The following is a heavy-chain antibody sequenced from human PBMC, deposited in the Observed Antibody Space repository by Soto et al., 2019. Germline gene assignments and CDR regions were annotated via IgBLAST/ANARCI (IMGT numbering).Heavy chain of an antibody. CDR3: ARMDSFGSLNWFDP. Sequence: ASVKVSCKASGYTFTNNDVSWVRQATGQGLEWMGWVNPGSGDTGYAQKFQGRLTMTRDISIATAYMELNSLTSEDTAIYYRARMDSFGSLNWFDPWGQGTLVTVS. J-gene: IGHJ5*02. CDR1: GYTFTNND. D-gene: IGHD5-18*01. V-gene: IGHV1-8*01. CDR2: VNPGSGDT.